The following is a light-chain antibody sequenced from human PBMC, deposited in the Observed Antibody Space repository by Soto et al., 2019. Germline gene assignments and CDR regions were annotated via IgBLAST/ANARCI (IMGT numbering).Light chain of an antibody. CDR2: AAS. CDR3: QQYGSSFT. CDR1: QSVSNNY. Sequence: EIVLTQSPGTLSLSPGERATLSCRASQSVSNNYLAWYRQTPGQAPRLLIYAASSRATGTPDRFSGSGSGTDSTLTISRLEPEDFAVYYCQQYGSSFTFGPGTKVDIK. V-gene: IGKV3-20*01. J-gene: IGKJ3*01.